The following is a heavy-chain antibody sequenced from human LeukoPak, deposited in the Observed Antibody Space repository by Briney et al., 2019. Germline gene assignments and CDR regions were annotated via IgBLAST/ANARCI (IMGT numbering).Heavy chain of an antibody. CDR2: ISAYNGNT. D-gene: IGHD3-9*01. J-gene: IGHJ4*02. CDR1: GGTFSSYA. Sequence: ASVKVSCKASGGTFSSYAISWVRQAPGQGLEWMGWISAYNGNTNYAQKLQGRVTMTTDTSTSTAYMELRSLRSDDTAVYYCARENILTGYYFDYWGQGTLVTVSS. CDR3: ARENILTGYYFDY. V-gene: IGHV1-18*01.